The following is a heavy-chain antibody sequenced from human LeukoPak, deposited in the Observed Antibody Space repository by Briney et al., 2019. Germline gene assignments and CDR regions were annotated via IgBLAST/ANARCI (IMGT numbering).Heavy chain of an antibody. CDR1: GFTFSSHA. D-gene: IGHD3-9*01. Sequence: GGSLRLSCAASGFTFSSHAMSWVRQAPGKGLEWASGISGSGGSTYYADSVKGRFTVSRDNSKNMLYLQVNSLRAEDTAVYYCAHLGYDILTGYYNWGQGTLVFVSS. CDR2: ISGSGGST. CDR3: AHLGYDILTGYYN. V-gene: IGHV3-23*01. J-gene: IGHJ4*02.